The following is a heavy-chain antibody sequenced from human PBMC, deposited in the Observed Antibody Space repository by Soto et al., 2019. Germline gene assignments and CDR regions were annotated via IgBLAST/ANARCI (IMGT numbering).Heavy chain of an antibody. CDR1: GFTFSSYG. CDR3: ARDGLPPGVNYYYYMDV. Sequence: QVQLVESGGGVVQPGRSLRLSCAASGFTFSSYGMHWVRQAPGKGLEWVAVIWYDGSNKYYADSVKGRFTSSRDNSKNTLYLQMNSLRAEDTAVYYCARDGLPPGVNYYYYMDVWGKGTTVTVSS. CDR2: IWYDGSNK. J-gene: IGHJ6*03. V-gene: IGHV3-33*01. D-gene: IGHD4-17*01.